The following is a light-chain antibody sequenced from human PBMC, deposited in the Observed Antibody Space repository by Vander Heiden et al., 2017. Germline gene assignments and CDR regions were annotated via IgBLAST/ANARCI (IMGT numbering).Light chain of an antibody. J-gene: IGKJ1*01. CDR2: DAS. CDR3: QQRSNWLWT. Sequence: EIVFTQSPATLSLSPGERATLSCRASQSVSSYLAWYQQKPGQAPRLLIYDASNRATGIPARFSASGSGTDFTLTISSLEPEDFAVYYCQQRSNWLWTFGQGTKVEIK. V-gene: IGKV3-11*01. CDR1: QSVSSY.